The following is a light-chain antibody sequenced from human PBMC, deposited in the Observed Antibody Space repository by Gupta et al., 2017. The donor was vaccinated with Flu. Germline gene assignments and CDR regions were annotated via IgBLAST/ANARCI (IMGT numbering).Light chain of an antibody. CDR2: AAS. CDR1: QAISSY. J-gene: IGKJ1*01. V-gene: IGKV1-8*01. Sequence: AIRIIHPPSSFSASTGDRVTITCRASQAISSYLGWYQQKPGKAPKLLIYAASTLQSGVPSRFSGSGSGTDFTLTISSLQSEDFATYYCQQDYSYPRTFGEGTKVEIK. CDR3: QQDYSYPRT.